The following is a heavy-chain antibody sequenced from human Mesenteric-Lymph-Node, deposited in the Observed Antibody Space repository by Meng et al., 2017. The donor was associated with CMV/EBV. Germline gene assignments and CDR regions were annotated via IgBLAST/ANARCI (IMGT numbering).Heavy chain of an antibody. Sequence: ASVKVSCKASGYTFTSYDINWVRQATGQGLEWMGWMNPNSGNTGYAQKFQGRVTMTRNTSISTAYMELSSLRSEDTAVYYCARDGRDGYNYPYYFDYWGQGTLVTVSS. CDR2: MNPNSGNT. V-gene: IGHV1-8*01. CDR3: ARDGRDGYNYPYYFDY. CDR1: GYTFTSYD. J-gene: IGHJ4*02. D-gene: IGHD5-24*01.